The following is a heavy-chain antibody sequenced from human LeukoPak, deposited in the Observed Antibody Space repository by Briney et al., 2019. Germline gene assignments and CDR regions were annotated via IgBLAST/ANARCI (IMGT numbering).Heavy chain of an antibody. D-gene: IGHD6-13*01. CDR1: GGSISRGSYY. CDR2: IYNSGST. J-gene: IGHJ4*02. V-gene: IGHV4-61*02. Sequence: PSQTLSLTCIVSGGSISRGSYYWNWIRQPAGKGLEWMGRIYNSGSTNYNPSLKSRVTISVDTSKNQFSLKLSSVTAADTAVYYCASFQQLALDYWGQGTLVTVSS. CDR3: ASFQQLALDY.